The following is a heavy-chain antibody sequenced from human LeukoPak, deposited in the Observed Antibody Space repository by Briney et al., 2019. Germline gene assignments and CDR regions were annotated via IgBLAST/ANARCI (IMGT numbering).Heavy chain of an antibody. Sequence: GGSLRLSCAASGFSVSRNYMSWVRQAAGKGLEWVSVIYSGGSTYYADSVKGRFIISRDNAKTSLYLQMNSLRAGDTAVYYCARAAYSSTWYSRYFDLWGRGTLVTVSS. CDR3: ARAAYSSTWYSRYFDL. J-gene: IGHJ2*01. CDR2: IYSGGST. D-gene: IGHD6-13*01. V-gene: IGHV3-66*01. CDR1: GFSVSRNY.